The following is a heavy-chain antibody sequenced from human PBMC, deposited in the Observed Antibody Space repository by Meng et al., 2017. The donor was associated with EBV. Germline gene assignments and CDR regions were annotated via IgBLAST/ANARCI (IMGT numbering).Heavy chain of an antibody. CDR3: ARAPDNWNDGPYY. CDR2: IIPSFGTA. V-gene: IGHV1-69*01. Sequence: VQLEGGVRKAGSSVSVSCKASGGTFSSYTIGWVRQSPVHGLQGMGGIIPSFGTATFAQKFQGRVTITADESTSTAYMELSSLRSEDTAVYYCARAPDNWNDGPYYWGQGTLVTVSS. D-gene: IGHD1-20*01. J-gene: IGHJ4*02. CDR1: GGTFSSYT.